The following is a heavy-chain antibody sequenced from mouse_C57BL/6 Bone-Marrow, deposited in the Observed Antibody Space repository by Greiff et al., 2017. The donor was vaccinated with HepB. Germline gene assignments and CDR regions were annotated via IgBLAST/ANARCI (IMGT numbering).Heavy chain of an antibody. Sequence: EVKLQQSGAELVKPGASVKISCKASGYTFTDYYMNWVKQSHGQSLEWIGDINPNNGGTSYNQKFKGKATLTVDKSSSTAYMKLRSLTSEDSAVYYCARAGYDYFDYWGRGTTLTVSS. CDR3: ARAGYDYFDY. CDR2: INPNNGGT. V-gene: IGHV1-26*01. D-gene: IGHD2-12*01. J-gene: IGHJ2*01. CDR1: GYTFTDYY.